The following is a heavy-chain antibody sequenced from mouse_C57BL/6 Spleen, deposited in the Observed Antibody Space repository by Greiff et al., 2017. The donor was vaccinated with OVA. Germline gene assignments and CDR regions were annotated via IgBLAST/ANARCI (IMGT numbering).Heavy chain of an antibody. Sequence: EVKVVESGGGLVKPGGSLKLSCAASGFTFSSYTMSWVRQTPEKRLEWVATISGGGGNTYYPDSVKGRFTISRDNAKNTLYLQMSSLRSEDTALYYCARQILTGYWYFDVWGTGTTVTVSS. CDR1: GFTFSSYT. CDR2: ISGGGGNT. D-gene: IGHD4-1*01. V-gene: IGHV5-9*01. J-gene: IGHJ1*03. CDR3: ARQILTGYWYFDV.